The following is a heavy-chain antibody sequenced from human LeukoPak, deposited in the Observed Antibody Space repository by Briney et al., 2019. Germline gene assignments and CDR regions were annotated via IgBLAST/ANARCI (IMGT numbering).Heavy chain of an antibody. J-gene: IGHJ4*02. CDR3: ARMRRYYDSSGYPDY. D-gene: IGHD3-22*01. CDR2: IDWDDDK. CDR1: GFSLSTSGMC. Sequence: SGPALVKPTQTLTLTCTISGFSLSTSGMCVSWIRQPPGKALEWLARIDWDDDKYYSTSLKTRLTISRDTSKNQVVLTMTNMDPADTATYYCARMRRYYDSSGYPDYWGQGTLVTVSS. V-gene: IGHV2-70*11.